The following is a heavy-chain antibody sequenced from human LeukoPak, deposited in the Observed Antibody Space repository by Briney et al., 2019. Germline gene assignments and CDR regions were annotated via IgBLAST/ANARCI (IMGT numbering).Heavy chain of an antibody. CDR1: GFTVSSNY. D-gene: IGHD5-18*01. J-gene: IGHJ4*02. Sequence: GGSLRLSCAASGFTVSSNYMSWVRQAPGKGLEWVSLIYSGGSTYYADSVKGRFTISRDNSKNTLYPQMNSLRAEDTAVYYCARATSGYSYANYWGQGTLVTVSS. V-gene: IGHV3-66*02. CDR2: IYSGGST. CDR3: ARATSGYSYANY.